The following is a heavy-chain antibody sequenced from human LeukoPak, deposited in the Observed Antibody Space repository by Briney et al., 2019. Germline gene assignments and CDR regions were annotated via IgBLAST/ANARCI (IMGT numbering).Heavy chain of an antibody. CDR3: ASGAYIVVVVAAYD. J-gene: IGHJ4*02. CDR2: IYYSGNT. D-gene: IGHD2-15*01. CDR1: GGSISSSSYY. Sequence: PSETLSLTCTVSGGSISSSSYYWGWIRQPPGKGLEWIGSIYYSGNTYYNPSLKSRVTISVDTSKNQFSLKLSSVTAADTAVYYCASGAYIVVVVAAYDWGQGTQVTVSS. V-gene: IGHV4-39*01.